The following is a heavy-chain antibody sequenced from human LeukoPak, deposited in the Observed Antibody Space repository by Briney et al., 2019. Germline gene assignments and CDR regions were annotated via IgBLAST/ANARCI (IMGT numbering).Heavy chain of an antibody. D-gene: IGHD4-17*01. Sequence: SETLSLTCSVSGASFSSSPYYWGWIRQPPGKWLEWIGSFYYGGTTYYNPSLKSRITMSVDTSENQFSLNLSSVTAADTAVYYCARGRGRWVTTGWFDPWGQGTLVTVSS. CDR2: FYYGGTT. V-gene: IGHV4-39*01. CDR3: ARGRGRWVTTGWFDP. J-gene: IGHJ5*02. CDR1: GASFSSSPYY.